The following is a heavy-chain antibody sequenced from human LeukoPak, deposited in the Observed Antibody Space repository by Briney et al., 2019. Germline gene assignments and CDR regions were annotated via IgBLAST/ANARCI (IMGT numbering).Heavy chain of an antibody. J-gene: IGHJ4*02. CDR3: AIPPGYCGNDCSFDH. D-gene: IGHD2-21*02. V-gene: IGHV5-51*01. Sequence: GESLKISCEGSGYSFSNYWIGWVRPMPGKGLEWMGIIYPGDYETRYSPSFQGLVTISVGKSISTAYLQWSSLKASDTAMYYCAIPPGYCGNDCSFDHWGQGTLVTVSS. CDR2: IYPGDYET. CDR1: GYSFSNYW.